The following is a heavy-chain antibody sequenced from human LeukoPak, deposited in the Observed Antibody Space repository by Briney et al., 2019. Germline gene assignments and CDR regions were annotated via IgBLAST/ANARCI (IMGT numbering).Heavy chain of an antibody. D-gene: IGHD3-10*01. CDR1: GGSFRGYY. CDR3: ARLRGSYYGDYFDY. CDR2: IKHSGST. J-gene: IGHJ4*02. V-gene: IGHV4-34*01. Sequence: SETLSLTCAVYGGSFRGYYWSWIRQPPGKGLECIGEIKHSGSTNYNPSLKSRVTISVDTSKNQFSLKLSSVTAADTAVYYCARLRGSYYGDYFDYWGQGTLVTVSS.